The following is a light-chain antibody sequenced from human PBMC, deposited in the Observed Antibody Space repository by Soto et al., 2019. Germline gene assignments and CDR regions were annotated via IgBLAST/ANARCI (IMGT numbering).Light chain of an antibody. Sequence: QSALTQPASVSGSPGQSITISCTGTSSDIGRYNLVSWYQCHPDKAPKLIIFEVTNRPSGVSLRFFGSKSGTTASLTISGLQSEDAAHYYCYSYADNNRWVFGGGTKLTVL. V-gene: IGLV2-23*02. CDR3: YSYADNNRWV. CDR1: SSDIGRYNL. J-gene: IGLJ3*02. CDR2: EVT.